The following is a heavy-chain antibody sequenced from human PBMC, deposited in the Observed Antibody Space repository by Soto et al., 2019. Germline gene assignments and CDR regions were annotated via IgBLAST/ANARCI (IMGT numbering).Heavy chain of an antibody. V-gene: IGHV1-69*01. CDR3: AGGRPLRNFYYYGMDV. Sequence: QVQLVQSGAEVKKPGSSVKVSCKASGGTFSSYAVSWVRRAPGQGLEWMGGIIPMFGTAKSAKKFQGRVTLTADECTSAVYMELRSLRSEDTAVYYCAGGRPLRNFYYYGMDVWGQGTTVTVSS. J-gene: IGHJ6*02. CDR1: GGTFSSYA. D-gene: IGHD3-16*01. CDR2: IIPMFGTA.